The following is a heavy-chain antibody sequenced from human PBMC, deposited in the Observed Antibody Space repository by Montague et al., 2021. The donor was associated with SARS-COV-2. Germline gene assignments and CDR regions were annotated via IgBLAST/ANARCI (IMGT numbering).Heavy chain of an antibody. CDR3: ARFETSKFYSSGVDV. J-gene: IGHJ6*02. CDR2: ISSESTYI. D-gene: IGHD2-15*01. V-gene: IGHV3-21*01. CDR1: GFTFSSFS. Sequence: SLRLSCAASGFTFSSFSMNWVRQAPGKRLEWVASISSESTYILYAESVRGRFTVSRDNAKNLLFLQMNSLRAEDTALYYCARFETSKFYSSGVDVWGQGTTVTVSS.